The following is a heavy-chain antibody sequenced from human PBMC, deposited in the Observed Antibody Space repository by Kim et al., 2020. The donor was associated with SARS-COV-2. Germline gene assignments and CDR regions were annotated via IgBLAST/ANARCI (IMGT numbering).Heavy chain of an antibody. J-gene: IGHJ5*02. V-gene: IGHV3-30*18. CDR1: GFTFSSYG. CDR2: ISYDGSNK. D-gene: IGHD6-13*01. Sequence: GGSLRLSCAASGFTFSSYGMHWVRQAPGKGLEWVAVISYDGSNKYYADSVKGRFTISRDNSKNTLYLQMNSLRAEDTAVYYCAKDHYRYSSSNWFDPWG. CDR3: AKDHYRYSSSNWFDP.